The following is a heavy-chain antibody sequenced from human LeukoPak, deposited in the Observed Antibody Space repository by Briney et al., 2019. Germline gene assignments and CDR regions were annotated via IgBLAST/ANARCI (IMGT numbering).Heavy chain of an antibody. CDR3: ARGYSNYAP. CDR1: GGSFSGYY. Sequence: SETLSLTCAVYGGSFSGYYWSWIRQPPGKGLEWIGEINHSGSTNYNPSLKSRVTISVDTSKNQFSLKLGSVTAADTAVYYCARGYSNYAPWGQGTLVTVSS. CDR2: INHSGST. V-gene: IGHV4-34*01. D-gene: IGHD4-11*01. J-gene: IGHJ5*02.